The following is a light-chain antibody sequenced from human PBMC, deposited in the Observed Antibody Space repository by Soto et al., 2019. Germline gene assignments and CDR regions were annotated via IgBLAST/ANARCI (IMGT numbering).Light chain of an antibody. V-gene: IGLV2-14*01. CDR3: TSYTSIDTRV. CDR2: GVR. CDR1: SLDVGGYNF. J-gene: IGLJ2*01. Sequence: QSALTQPASVSGSPGQSITISCTGTSLDVGGYNFVSWYQQHPGKVPKLIIYGVRNRPSGVSHRFSGSKSGNTASLTISGLQAEDEADYYCTSYTSIDTRVFGGGTKLTVL.